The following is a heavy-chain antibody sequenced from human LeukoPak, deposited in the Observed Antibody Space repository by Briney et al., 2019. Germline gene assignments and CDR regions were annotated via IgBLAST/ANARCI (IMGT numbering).Heavy chain of an antibody. V-gene: IGHV4-59*01. Sequence: SETLSLTCTVSGGSISSYYWTWIRQPPGKGLEWIGYIYYSGSTNYNPSHKSRVTISVDTSKNQFSLKLSSVTAADTAVYYCARDLSVTTRDDAFDIWGQGTMVTVSS. D-gene: IGHD5-18*01. J-gene: IGHJ3*02. CDR3: ARDLSVTTRDDAFDI. CDR2: IYYSGST. CDR1: GGSISSYY.